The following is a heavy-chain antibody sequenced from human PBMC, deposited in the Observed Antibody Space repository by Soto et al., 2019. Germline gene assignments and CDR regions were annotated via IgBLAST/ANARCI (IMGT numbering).Heavy chain of an antibody. Sequence: PGGSLRLSCAASGFTFSSYAMTWVRQAPGKGLEWVSSISFSDGGTYYADSVKGRLTISRDNSKNTLFLQMNSLRVEDTAVYYCVKDDRILGRRYFDLWGRGT. V-gene: IGHV3-23*01. CDR1: GFTFSSYA. D-gene: IGHD2-15*01. CDR2: ISFSDGGT. J-gene: IGHJ2*01. CDR3: VKDDRILGRRYFDL.